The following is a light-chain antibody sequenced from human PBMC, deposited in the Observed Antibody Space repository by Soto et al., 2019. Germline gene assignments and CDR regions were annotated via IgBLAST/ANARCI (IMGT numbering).Light chain of an antibody. Sequence: QSALTQPRSVSGSPGQSVTISCTGTSSDVGGYNYVSWYQQHPGKAPKLMIYDVSKRPSGVPDRFSGSKSGNTASLTISGLQAEDEADYYCCSYAGSYTFEVFGGGTKVTVL. CDR1: SSDVGGYNY. J-gene: IGLJ2*01. CDR3: CSYAGSYTFEV. V-gene: IGLV2-11*01. CDR2: DVS.